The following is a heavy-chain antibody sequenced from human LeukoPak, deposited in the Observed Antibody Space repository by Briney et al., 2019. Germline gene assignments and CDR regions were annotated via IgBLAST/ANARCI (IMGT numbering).Heavy chain of an antibody. CDR1: GYTSTGYY. CDR2: INPNSGGT. V-gene: IGHV1-2*02. Sequence: ASVRVSCKASGYTSTGYYMHWVRQAPGQGLEWMGWINPNSGGTNYAQKFQGRVTMTRDTSISTAYMELSRLRSDDTAVYYCARGEVDTAMVKSLRPQFFSYWGQGTLVTVSS. D-gene: IGHD5-18*01. CDR3: ARGEVDTAMVKSLRPQFFSY. J-gene: IGHJ4*02.